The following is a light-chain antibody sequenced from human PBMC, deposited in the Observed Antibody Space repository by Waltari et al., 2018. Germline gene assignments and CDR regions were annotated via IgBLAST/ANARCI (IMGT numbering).Light chain of an antibody. CDR1: QSICNW. CDR3: QQYNISPYT. Sequence: DIQMTQSPSTLSASVGDRVTITCRARQSICNWLAWYQQKPGKAPKVLIYKSYSLQSGVPSRFSGSGSETEFTLTISSLQPDDFATYYCQQYNISPYTFGQGTTLEI. J-gene: IGKJ2*01. CDR2: KSY. V-gene: IGKV1-5*03.